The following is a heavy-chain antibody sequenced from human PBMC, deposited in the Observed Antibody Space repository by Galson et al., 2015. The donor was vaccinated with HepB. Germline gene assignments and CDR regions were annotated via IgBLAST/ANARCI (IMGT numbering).Heavy chain of an antibody. CDR3: AKDSAYYYDSPFDY. V-gene: IGHV3-23*01. D-gene: IGHD3-22*01. J-gene: IGHJ4*02. CDR1: GFTFSSYA. CDR2: IRGSGGST. Sequence: SLRPSSAASGFTFSSYAMSWVRQAPGKGLEWVSAIRGSGGSTYYADSVKGRFTISRDNSKNTLYLQMNSLRAEDTAVYYCAKDSAYYYDSPFDYWGQGTLVTVSS.